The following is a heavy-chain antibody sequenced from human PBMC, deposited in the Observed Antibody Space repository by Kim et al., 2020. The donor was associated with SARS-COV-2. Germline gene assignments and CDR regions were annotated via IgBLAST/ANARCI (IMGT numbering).Heavy chain of an antibody. CDR2: IYYSGST. V-gene: IGHV4-39*01. D-gene: IGHD1-7*01. CDR3: ARLRQESPTKRGSGTTWVDY. Sequence: SETLSLTCTVSGGSISSSSYYWGWIRQPPGKGLEWIGSIYYSGSTYYNPSLKSRVTISVDTSKNQFSLKLSSVTAADTAVYYCARLRQESPTKRGSGTTWVDYWGQGTLVTVSS. J-gene: IGHJ4*02. CDR1: GGSISSSSYY.